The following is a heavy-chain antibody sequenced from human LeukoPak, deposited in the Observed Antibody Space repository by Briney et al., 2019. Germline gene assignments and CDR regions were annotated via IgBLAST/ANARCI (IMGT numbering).Heavy chain of an antibody. V-gene: IGHV3-21*01. CDR2: ISSSSSYI. D-gene: IGHD1-26*01. CDR3: ARGLGSFNWYFDL. CDR1: GFTFSSYS. J-gene: IGHJ2*01. Sequence: GGSLRLSCAASGFTFSSYSMNWVRQAPGKGLEWVSSISSSSSYIYYADSVKGRFTISRDNAKNSLYLQMNSLRAEDTAVYYCARGLGSFNWYFDLWGRGTLVTVSS.